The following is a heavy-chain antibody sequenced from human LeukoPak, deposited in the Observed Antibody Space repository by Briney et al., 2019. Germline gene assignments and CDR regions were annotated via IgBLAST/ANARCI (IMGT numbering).Heavy chain of an antibody. Sequence: SETLSLTCTVSGGSISSYYWSWIRQPPGKGLEWIGYIYYSGSTNYNPSLKSRVTKSVDTSKNQFSLKLSSVTAADTAVYYCVRGEMATPIDYWGQGTLVTVSS. CDR1: GGSISSYY. V-gene: IGHV4-59*01. J-gene: IGHJ4*02. D-gene: IGHD5-24*01. CDR3: VRGEMATPIDY. CDR2: IYYSGST.